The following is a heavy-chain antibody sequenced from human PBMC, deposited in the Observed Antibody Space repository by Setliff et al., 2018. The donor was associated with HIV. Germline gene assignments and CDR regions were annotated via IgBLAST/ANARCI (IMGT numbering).Heavy chain of an antibody. V-gene: IGHV3-30*04. CDR3: AKGAVPAAIGGYYFDS. Sequence: GGSLRLSCTASGFTLSSYAMHWVRQAPGKGLEWVAVISYDGTNKYYADSVKGRFTISRDNSKNTLYLQMNSLRAEDTAVYFCAKGAVPAAIGGYYFDSWGQGTLVTVSS. CDR2: ISYDGTNK. D-gene: IGHD2-2*01. CDR1: GFTLSSYA. J-gene: IGHJ4*02.